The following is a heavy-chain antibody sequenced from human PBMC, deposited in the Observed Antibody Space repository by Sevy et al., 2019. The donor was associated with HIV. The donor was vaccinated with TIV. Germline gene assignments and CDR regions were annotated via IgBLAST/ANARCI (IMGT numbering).Heavy chain of an antibody. J-gene: IGHJ6*02. CDR2: IRNNPDGGTT. CDR1: GFTFRNAW. D-gene: IGHD5-18*01. CDR3: TTDIVVQSGYSYDFSRINPDFSHNSGADV. Sequence: GGSLRLSCAASGFTFRNAWMNWVRLVPGKGLEWVGRIRNNPDGGTTDYAAPVKGRFTISRDDSRNTVYLQMNSLRIEDKAGYFCTTDIVVQSGYSYDFSRINPDFSHNSGADVWGQGTTVTVSS. V-gene: IGHV3-15*01.